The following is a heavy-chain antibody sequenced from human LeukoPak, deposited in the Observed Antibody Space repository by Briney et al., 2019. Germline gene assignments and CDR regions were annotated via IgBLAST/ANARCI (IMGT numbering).Heavy chain of an antibody. CDR1: GGTFSSYA. CDR2: IIPILGIA. CDR3: ARSKDRGYRESFDY. J-gene: IGHJ4*02. Sequence: ASVKVSCKASGGTFSSYAISWVRQAPGQGLEWMGRIIPILGIANYAQKFQGRVTITADKSTSTAYMEPSSLRSEDTAVYYCARSKDRGYRESFDYWGQGTLVTVSS. D-gene: IGHD5-12*01. V-gene: IGHV1-69*04.